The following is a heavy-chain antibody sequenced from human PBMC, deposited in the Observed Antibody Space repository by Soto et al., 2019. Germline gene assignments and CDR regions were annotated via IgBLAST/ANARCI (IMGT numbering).Heavy chain of an antibody. CDR2: IIPIFGTA. CDR3: AREDPTGDWFDP. CDR1: GGTFSSYA. D-gene: IGHD3-10*01. J-gene: IGHJ5*02. V-gene: IGHV1-69*13. Sequence: ASVKVSCKASGGTFSSYAISWVRQAPGQGLEWMGGIIPIFGTANYAQKFQGRVTITADESTSTVYMELSSLRSEDTAVYYCAREDPTGDWFDPWGQGTLVTVSS.